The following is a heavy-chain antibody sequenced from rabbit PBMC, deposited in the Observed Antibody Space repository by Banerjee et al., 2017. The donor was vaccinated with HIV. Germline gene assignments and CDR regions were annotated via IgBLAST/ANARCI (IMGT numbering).Heavy chain of an antibody. Sequence: QSLEESGGDLVKPGASLTLTCTASGFSFSNNYYICWVRQAPGKGPEWIACIVSGDGSTYYASWAKGRFTISKISSTTVTLQMTSLTAADTATYFCARDRDGTGESSFDLWGPGTLVTVS. CDR1: GFSFSNNYY. CDR2: IVSGDGST. V-gene: IGHV1S40*01. D-gene: IGHD7-1*01. CDR3: ARDRDGTGESSFDL. J-gene: IGHJ4*01.